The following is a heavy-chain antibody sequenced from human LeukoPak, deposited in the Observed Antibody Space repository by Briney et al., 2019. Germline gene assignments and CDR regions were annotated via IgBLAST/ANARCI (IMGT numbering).Heavy chain of an antibody. CDR3: AREDPTVTTGNFDY. J-gene: IGHJ4*02. CDR2: ISSSSSTI. Sequence: GGSLRLSCAASGFKFSDHYIDWVRQAPGKGLEWVSYISSSSSTIYYADSVKGRFTISRDNAKNSLYLQMNSLRAEDTAVYYCAREDPTVTTGNFDYWGQGTLVTVSS. V-gene: IGHV3-48*01. CDR1: GFKFSDHY. D-gene: IGHD4-17*01.